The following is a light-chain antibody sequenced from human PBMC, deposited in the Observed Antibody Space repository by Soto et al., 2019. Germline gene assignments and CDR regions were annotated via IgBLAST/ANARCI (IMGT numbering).Light chain of an antibody. V-gene: IGKV4-1*01. CDR2: WAS. CDR1: QSVLYTSNNKNY. J-gene: IGKJ4*01. CDR3: QQYYSTPLT. Sequence: DIVMTQSPHSLAVSLGERATLNCKSSQSVLYTSNNKNYLAWYQQKPRQPPKLLIYWASTRESGVPDRFSGSGSVTDFTLTISSLQAEDVAVYYCQQYYSTPLTFGGGTKVEIK.